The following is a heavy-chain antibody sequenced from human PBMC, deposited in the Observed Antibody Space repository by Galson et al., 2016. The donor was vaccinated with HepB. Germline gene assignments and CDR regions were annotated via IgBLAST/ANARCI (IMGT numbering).Heavy chain of an antibody. CDR2: ISTYNGNT. CDR1: GYSFNSYG. CDR3: ARHPDPGDPRYYYYFYGMDV. D-gene: IGHD1-14*01. Sequence: SVKVSCKASGYSFNSYGISWVRQAPGQGLEWMGWISTYNGNTNYAQNLQGRVTMAKDTSTSTAYMELRSLRSDDTAVYYCARHPDPGDPRYYYYFYGMDVWGLGTTVTVSS. V-gene: IGHV1-18*01. J-gene: IGHJ6*02.